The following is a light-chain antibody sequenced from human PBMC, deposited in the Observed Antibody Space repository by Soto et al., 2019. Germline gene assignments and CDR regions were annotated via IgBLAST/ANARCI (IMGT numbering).Light chain of an antibody. J-gene: IGKJ5*01. Sequence: DVVMTQSPSSLSVSAGDRATLSCRASQSISSYLNWYQQKPGKAPKLLIYAASSLQSGVPSRFSGSGSGIDFTLTISSLQPEDFATYYCQQSYSTPQITFGQGTRLEIK. CDR3: QQSYSTPQIT. CDR1: QSISSY. CDR2: AAS. V-gene: IGKV1-39*01.